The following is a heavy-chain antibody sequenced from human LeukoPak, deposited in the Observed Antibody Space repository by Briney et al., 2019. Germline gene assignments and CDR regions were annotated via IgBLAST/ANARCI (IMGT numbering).Heavy chain of an antibody. CDR1: GFTFSSYW. J-gene: IGHJ3*02. V-gene: IGHV3-7*01. CDR3: AALRVPAATGAFDI. CDR2: INQDGSEK. D-gene: IGHD2-2*01. Sequence: PGGSLRLSCAASGFTFSSYWMSWVRQAPGKGLEWVANINQDGSEKYYVDSVKGRFTISRDNAKNSLYLQMNSLRAEDTAVYYCAALRVPAATGAFDIWGQGTMVTVSS.